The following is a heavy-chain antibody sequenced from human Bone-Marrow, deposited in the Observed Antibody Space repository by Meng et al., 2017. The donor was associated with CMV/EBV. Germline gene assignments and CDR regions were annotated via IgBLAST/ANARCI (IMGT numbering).Heavy chain of an antibody. Sequence: SVKVSCKTSGGTFSSYTISWVRQAPGQGLEWMGGIIPIFGTANYAQKFQGRVTITTDESTSTAYMELSSLRSEDTAVYYCARADFWSGYLLNMDVWGQGTTVTVSS. V-gene: IGHV1-69*05. CDR2: IIPIFGTA. CDR1: GGTFSSYT. J-gene: IGHJ6*02. D-gene: IGHD3-3*01. CDR3: ARADFWSGYLLNMDV.